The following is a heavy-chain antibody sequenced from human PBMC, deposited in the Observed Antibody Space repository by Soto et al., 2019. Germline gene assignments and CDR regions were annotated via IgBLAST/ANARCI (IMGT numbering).Heavy chain of an antibody. D-gene: IGHD3-22*01. CDR3: AKDLRSYYDSSGYQGY. CDR2: ISGSGGST. J-gene: IGHJ4*02. CDR1: GFTFSSYA. V-gene: IGHV3-23*01. Sequence: GGSLRLSCAASGFTFSSYAMSWVRQAPGKGLEWVSAISGSGGSTYYADSVKGRFTISRDNSKNTLYLQMNSLRAEDTAVYYCAKDLRSYYDSSGYQGYWGQGTLVTVSS.